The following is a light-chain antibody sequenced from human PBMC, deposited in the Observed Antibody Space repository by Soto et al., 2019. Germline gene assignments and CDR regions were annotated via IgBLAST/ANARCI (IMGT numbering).Light chain of an antibody. Sequence: QSVLTQPPSASGSPGQSVTISCTGTSSDVGGYNYVSWYQQHPGKAPKLMIYEVSKRPSGVPDRFSGSKSGNTASLTVSRLQAEDEADYYCSSYAGSNAYFFGTGTKVTVL. CDR2: EVS. CDR3: SSYAGSNAYF. J-gene: IGLJ1*01. CDR1: SSDVGGYNY. V-gene: IGLV2-8*01.